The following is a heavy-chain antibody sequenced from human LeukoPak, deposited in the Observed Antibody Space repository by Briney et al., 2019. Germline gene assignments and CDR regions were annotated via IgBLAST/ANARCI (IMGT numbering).Heavy chain of an antibody. CDR2: FDPEDGET. J-gene: IGHJ4*02. CDR1: GYTLTELS. Sequence: GASVKVSCKVSGYTLTELSIHWVRQAPGKGLEWMGGFDPEDGETIYAQKFQGRVTMTEDTSTDTTYMELSSLRSEDTAAYYCATYPGVSGRYYFDYWGQGTLVTVSS. D-gene: IGHD2-8*01. V-gene: IGHV1-24*01. CDR3: ATYPGVSGRYYFDY.